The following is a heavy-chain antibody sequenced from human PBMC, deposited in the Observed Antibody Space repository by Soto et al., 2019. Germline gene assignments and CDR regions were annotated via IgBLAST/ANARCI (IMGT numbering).Heavy chain of an antibody. J-gene: IGHJ4*02. Sequence: QVQLQESGPGLVKPSQTLSLTCTVSGGSISSGDYYWSWIRQPPGKGLEWIGYISYSGSTYYNPSLKSRVTISVDTSKIQFSLKLSSVTAADTAVYYCARTIFGVVIIDPYFDYWGQGTLVTVSS. CDR3: ARTIFGVVIIDPYFDY. CDR1: GGSISSGDYY. CDR2: ISYSGST. V-gene: IGHV4-30-4*01. D-gene: IGHD3-3*01.